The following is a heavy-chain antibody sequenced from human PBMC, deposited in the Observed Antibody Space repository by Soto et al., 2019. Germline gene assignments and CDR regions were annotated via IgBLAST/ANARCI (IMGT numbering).Heavy chain of an antibody. D-gene: IGHD4-17*01. V-gene: IGHV3-21*01. J-gene: IGHJ4*02. CDR2: ISTWSSYS. CDR1: GFTFSSYN. CDR3: ARASHDYGALDY. Sequence: LRLSCTASGFTFSSYNMNWVRQAPGKGLEWVSYISTWSSYSFYADSVKGRFTISRDNSENSLYLQLDSLRDEDTAVYYCARASHDYGALDYWGQGALVTVSS.